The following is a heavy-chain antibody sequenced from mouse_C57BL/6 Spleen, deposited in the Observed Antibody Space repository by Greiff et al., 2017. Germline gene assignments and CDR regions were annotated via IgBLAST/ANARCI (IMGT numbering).Heavy chain of an antibody. V-gene: IGHV7-1*01. D-gene: IGHD2-4*01. J-gene: IGHJ3*01. CDR1: GFTFSDFY. Sequence: EVMLVESGGGLVQSGRSLRLSCATSGFTFSDFYMEWVRQAPGKGLEWIAASRNKANDYTTEYSASVKGRFIVSRDTSQSILYLQMNALRAEDTAMYYCARDDYDGWFADWGQGTLVTVSA. CDR2: SRNKANDYTT. CDR3: ARDDYDGWFAD.